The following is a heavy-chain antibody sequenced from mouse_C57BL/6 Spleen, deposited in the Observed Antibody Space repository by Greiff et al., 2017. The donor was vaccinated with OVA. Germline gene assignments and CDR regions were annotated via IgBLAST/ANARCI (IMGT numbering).Heavy chain of an antibody. V-gene: IGHV14-2*01. Sequence: EVQLQQSGAELVKPGASVKLSCTASGFNIKDYYMHWVKQRTEQGLEWIGRIDPEDGETKYAPKFQGKATITADTSSNTAYLQLSSLTSEDTAVYYCASLYYCGSSYDYYAMDYWGQGTSVTVSS. D-gene: IGHD1-1*01. CDR1: GFNIKDYY. J-gene: IGHJ4*01. CDR2: IDPEDGET. CDR3: ASLYYCGSSYDYYAMDY.